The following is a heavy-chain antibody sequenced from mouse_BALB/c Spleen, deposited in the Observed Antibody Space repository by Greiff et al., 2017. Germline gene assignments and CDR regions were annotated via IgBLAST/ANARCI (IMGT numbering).Heavy chain of an antibody. V-gene: IGHV5-17*02. Sequence: EVQRVESGGGLVQPGGSRKLSCAASGFTFSSFGMHWVRQAPEKGLEWVAYISSGSSTIYYADTVKGRFTISRDNPKNTLFLQMTSLRSEDTAMYYCARDYGYGAWFAYWGQGTLVTVSA. J-gene: IGHJ3*01. CDR2: ISSGSSTI. CDR3: ARDYGYGAWFAY. D-gene: IGHD2-2*01. CDR1: GFTFSSFG.